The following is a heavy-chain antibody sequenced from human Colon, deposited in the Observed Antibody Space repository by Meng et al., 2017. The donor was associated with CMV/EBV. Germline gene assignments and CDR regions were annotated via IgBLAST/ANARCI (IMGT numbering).Heavy chain of an antibody. CDR2: INTNPDNP. CDR3: ANTLGAGA. CDR1: GYTFPNYH. V-gene: IGHV7-4-1*02. Sequence: TVSCKASGYTFPNYHIHWVRQAPGQGLEWMGWINTNPDNPTYAQGLTGRFAFSLDTSVSTAYLQITDVKPEDTAMYYCANTLGAGAWGQGTLVTVSS. D-gene: IGHD3-16*01. J-gene: IGHJ5*02.